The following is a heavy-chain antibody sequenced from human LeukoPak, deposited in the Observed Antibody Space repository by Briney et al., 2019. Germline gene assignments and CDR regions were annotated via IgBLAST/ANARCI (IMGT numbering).Heavy chain of an antibody. CDR3: ARDSFVVVPAAGYGMDV. Sequence: ASVKVSCKASGYTFTSYGISWVRQAPGQGLEWMGWISAYNGNTNYAQKLQGRVTMTTDQSTSTAYMELRSLRSDVTAVYYCARDSFVVVPAAGYGMDVWGQGTTVTVSS. D-gene: IGHD2-2*01. V-gene: IGHV1-18*01. CDR1: GYTFTSYG. CDR2: ISAYNGNT. J-gene: IGHJ6*02.